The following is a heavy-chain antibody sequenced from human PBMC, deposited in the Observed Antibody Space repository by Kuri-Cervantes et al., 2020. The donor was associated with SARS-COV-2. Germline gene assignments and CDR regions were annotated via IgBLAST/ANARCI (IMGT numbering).Heavy chain of an antibody. CDR3: AKDRVGVQDF. CDR2: ISHDGKNK. J-gene: IGHJ4*02. D-gene: IGHD2-21*01. V-gene: IGHV3-30*18. Sequence: GESLKISCAASGFIVSSNQMTWVRQAPGKGLEWVAVISHDGKNKKCIASGKGRFTISRDNSQNTLYLHMKSLRSEDTAMYYCAKDRVGVQDFWGQGTLVTVSS. CDR1: GFIVSSNQ.